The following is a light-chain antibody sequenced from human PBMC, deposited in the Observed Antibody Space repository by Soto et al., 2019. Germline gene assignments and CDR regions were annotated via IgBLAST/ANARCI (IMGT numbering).Light chain of an antibody. CDR1: QSVSSN. V-gene: IGKV3-15*01. CDR2: GAS. CDR3: QQYNNWRT. J-gene: IGKJ1*01. Sequence: EIVMTQSPATLSVSPGERATLSCRASQSVSSNLAWYQQKPGQAPRLLIYGASTRATGIPARFSGSGSGTEFPLTISSLHSEDFAVYYCQQYNNWRTFGQGTKVEIK.